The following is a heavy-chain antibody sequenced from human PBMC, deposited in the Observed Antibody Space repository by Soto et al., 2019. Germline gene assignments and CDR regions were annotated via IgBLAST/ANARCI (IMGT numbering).Heavy chain of an antibody. CDR3: AKSNLGVLRYFDWLRAYFDY. V-gene: IGHV1-69*13. Sequence: ASVKVSCKASGGTFSSYAISWVRQAPGQGLEWMGGIIPIFGTANYAQKFQGRVTITADESTSTAYMELSSLRSEDTAVYYCAKSNLGVLRYFDWLRAYFDYWGQGTLVTVS. CDR1: GGTFSSYA. D-gene: IGHD3-9*01. J-gene: IGHJ4*02. CDR2: IIPIFGTA.